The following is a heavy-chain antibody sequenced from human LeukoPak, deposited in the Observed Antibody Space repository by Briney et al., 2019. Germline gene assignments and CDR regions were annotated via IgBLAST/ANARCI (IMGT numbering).Heavy chain of an antibody. J-gene: IGHJ4*02. CDR1: GGSFSGYY. Sequence: PSETLSLTCAVYGGSFSGYYWSWIRQPPGKGLEWIGEINHSGSTNYNPSLKSRVTISVDTSKNQFSLKLSSVTAADTAVYYCARVVGGYTYGNFDYWGQGTLVTVSS. CDR2: INHSGST. V-gene: IGHV4-34*01. CDR3: ARVVGGYTYGNFDY. D-gene: IGHD5-18*01.